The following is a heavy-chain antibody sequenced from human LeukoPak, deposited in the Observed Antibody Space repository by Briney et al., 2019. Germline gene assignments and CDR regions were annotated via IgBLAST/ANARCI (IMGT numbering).Heavy chain of an antibody. CDR1: GFTFSSYA. D-gene: IGHD2-2*03. J-gene: IGHJ4*02. V-gene: IGHV3-74*01. Sequence: GGSLRLSCAASGFTFSSYAMSWVRQAPGKGLLWVSRISDDGSSANYADSVQGRFTISRDNAKNTVYLQMHSLRAEDTAVYYCVSGYCSSTTCYRGAYWGQGTLVTVSS. CDR2: ISDDGSSA. CDR3: VSGYCSSTTCYRGAY.